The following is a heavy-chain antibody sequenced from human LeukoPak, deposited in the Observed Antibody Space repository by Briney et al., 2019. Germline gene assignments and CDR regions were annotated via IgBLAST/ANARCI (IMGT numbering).Heavy chain of an antibody. CDR1: GGSISTNNW. Sequence: SETLSLTCAVSGGSISTNNWWSWVRQPPGKGLEWIGEIFHSGTTNFNPSLKSRVTISVDKSKNQLSLKLSSVTAADTAVYYCARDSGYSYGFYYYYYMDVWGKGTTVTVSS. J-gene: IGHJ6*03. V-gene: IGHV4-4*02. D-gene: IGHD5-18*01. CDR3: ARDSGYSYGFYYYYYMDV. CDR2: IFHSGTT.